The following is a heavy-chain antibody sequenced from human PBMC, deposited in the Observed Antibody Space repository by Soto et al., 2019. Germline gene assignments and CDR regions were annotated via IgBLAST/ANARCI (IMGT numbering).Heavy chain of an antibody. CDR2: INPNSGGT. CDR3: ARDYNIAVAGTGFDY. V-gene: IGHV1-2*04. Sequence: ASVKVSCKASGYTFTGYYMHWVRQAPGQGPEWMGWINPNSGGTNYAQKFQGWVTMTRDTSISTAYMELSRLRSDDTAVYYCARDYNIAVAGTGFDYWGQGTLVTVSS. D-gene: IGHD6-19*01. CDR1: GYTFTGYY. J-gene: IGHJ4*02.